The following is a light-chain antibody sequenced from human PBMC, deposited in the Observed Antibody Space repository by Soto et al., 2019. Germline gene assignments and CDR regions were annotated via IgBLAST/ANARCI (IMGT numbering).Light chain of an antibody. CDR2: DVS. V-gene: IGLV2-14*01. J-gene: IGLJ1*01. CDR1: SSDVGGYRY. Sequence: QSVLTQPASVSGSPGHSITISCTGTSSDVGGYRYVSWYQQHPGKAPKIMSYDVSNRPSGVSHRFSGSKSGNTASLTNSGIQAEDEADYYCSSYTSSSTLGVFGTGTKLTVL. CDR3: SSYTSSSTLGV.